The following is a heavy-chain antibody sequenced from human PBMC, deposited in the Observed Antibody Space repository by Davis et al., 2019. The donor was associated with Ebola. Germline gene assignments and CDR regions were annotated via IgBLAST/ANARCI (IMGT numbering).Heavy chain of an antibody. J-gene: IGHJ4*02. D-gene: IGHD5-24*01. CDR2: ISAYNGNT. CDR3: AGGGRGDGYIAFDY. CDR1: GYTFTSYY. Sequence: ASVTVSCKASGYTFTSYYMHWVRQAPGQGLEWMGWISAYNGNTNYAQKLQGRVTMTTDTSTSTAYMELSRLRSDDTAVYYCAGGGRGDGYIAFDYWGQGTLVTVSS. V-gene: IGHV1-18*04.